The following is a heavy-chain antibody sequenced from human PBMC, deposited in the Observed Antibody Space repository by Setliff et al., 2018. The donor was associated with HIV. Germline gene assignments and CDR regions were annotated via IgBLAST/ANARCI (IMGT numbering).Heavy chain of an antibody. Sequence: GGSLRLSCAASGFTFSDFWMSWARQAPGKGLEWVANINEDGNKKYYVGSVKGRSTISRDNAKNSLFLQMNTLRAGDTAVYYCAALSLRTNSVYGIISTRFDPWGQGTLVTVSS. D-gene: IGHD1-1*01. CDR2: INEDGNKK. J-gene: IGHJ5*02. CDR1: GFTFSDFW. V-gene: IGHV3-7*03. CDR3: AALSLRTNSVYGIISTRFDP.